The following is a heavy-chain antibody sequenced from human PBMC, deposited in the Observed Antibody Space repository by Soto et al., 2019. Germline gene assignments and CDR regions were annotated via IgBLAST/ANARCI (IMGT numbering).Heavy chain of an antibody. J-gene: IGHJ6*02. V-gene: IGHV3-7*01. CDR1: GCTLSSYW. CDR3: AGEGRYYDSGGMDV. CDR2: IKPDGSEK. D-gene: IGHD3-22*01. Sequence: ERSRRLPWAASGCTLSSYWLRWVRHPPGKGMEWVANIKPDGSEKYYVDSVKGRFTISRDNAKNSLYLQMNSLRAEDTAVYYCAGEGRYYDSGGMDVWGQGTTVTVSS.